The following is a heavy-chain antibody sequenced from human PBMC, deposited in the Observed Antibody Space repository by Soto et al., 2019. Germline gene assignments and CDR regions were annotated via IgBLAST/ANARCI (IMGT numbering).Heavy chain of an antibody. Sequence: QVQLVESGGGVVQPGRSLRLSCEGSGFIFGKYDMYWVRQAPGKGLEWVTKISHDGRNKDYEDSVQGRFTISRDNSRDTMYLEMNSLRPEDTALYYCAKGGLPWWSQGLDFWGQGTLVTVSA. CDR1: GFIFGKYD. V-gene: IGHV3-30*18. CDR3: AKGGLPWWSQGLDF. D-gene: IGHD2-8*02. CDR2: ISHDGRNK. J-gene: IGHJ4*02.